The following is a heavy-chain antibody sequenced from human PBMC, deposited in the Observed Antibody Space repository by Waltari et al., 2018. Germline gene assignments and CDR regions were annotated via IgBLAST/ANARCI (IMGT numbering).Heavy chain of an antibody. Sequence: QVQLVQSGAEVKKPGASVKVSCKASGYPFTKFDVYWVRQATEQGLEWMGWVNPNSGNTGYDQKFQGRVTMTRTTSVNTAYMELSSLRSEDTAFYYCARYNSPSSDFDYWGQGTLVTVSS. CDR1: GYPFTKFD. CDR3: ARYNSPSSDFDY. J-gene: IGHJ4*02. V-gene: IGHV1-8*01. D-gene: IGHD3-22*01. CDR2: VNPNSGNT.